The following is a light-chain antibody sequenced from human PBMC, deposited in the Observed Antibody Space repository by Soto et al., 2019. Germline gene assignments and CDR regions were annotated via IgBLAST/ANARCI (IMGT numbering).Light chain of an antibody. Sequence: EIVMTQSPATLSVSPGERATLSCRASQSIANRLAWYQQKPGQAPRLLIYGASTRATGVPARFSGSGSGTEFTLTISSLQSEDFAVYYGQQYNNWLALTFGGGTKVDIK. CDR1: QSIANR. J-gene: IGKJ4*01. V-gene: IGKV3-15*01. CDR3: QQYNNWLALT. CDR2: GAS.